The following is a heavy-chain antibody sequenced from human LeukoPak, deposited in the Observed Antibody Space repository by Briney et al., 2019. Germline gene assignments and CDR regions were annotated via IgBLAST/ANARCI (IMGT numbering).Heavy chain of an antibody. V-gene: IGHV3-53*04. Sequence: AGGSLRLSCAASGFTVSSNYMSWVRQAPGKGLEWVSLIFSGGNTYYADSVKGRFAISRHSSGNTVYLQMNSLRAEDTAVYYCARVGPGYTYVYGAPYYFDSWGQGTLVTVSS. J-gene: IGHJ4*02. CDR1: GFTVSSNY. CDR2: IFSGGNT. CDR3: ARVGPGYTYVYGAPYYFDS. D-gene: IGHD5-18*01.